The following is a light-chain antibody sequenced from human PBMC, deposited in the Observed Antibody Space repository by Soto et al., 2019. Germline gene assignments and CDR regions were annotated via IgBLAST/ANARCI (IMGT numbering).Light chain of an antibody. J-gene: IGLJ1*01. CDR3: QAWDSSTVV. CDR2: QDN. CDR1: RLGDKY. Sequence: SYELTQPPSVSVSPGQTASITSSGDRLGDKYAFWYQQKPGRSPVLVIYQDNKRPSGIPERFSGTNSGNTAALTISGTQAMDEADYYCQAWDSSTVVFGTGTMLTVL. V-gene: IGLV3-1*01.